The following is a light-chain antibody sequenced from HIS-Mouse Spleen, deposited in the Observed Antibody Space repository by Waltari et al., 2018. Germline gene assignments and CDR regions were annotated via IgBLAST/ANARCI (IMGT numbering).Light chain of an antibody. Sequence: EIVMTQSPATLSVSPGERATLSCRASQGFSSNLAWYQQKPGQAPRLLIYGASTRATGIPARFSGSGSGTEFTLTISSMQSEDFAVYYCQQYNNWPYTFGQGTKLEIK. CDR3: QQYNNWPYT. V-gene: IGKV3-15*01. CDR1: QGFSSN. CDR2: GAS. J-gene: IGKJ2*01.